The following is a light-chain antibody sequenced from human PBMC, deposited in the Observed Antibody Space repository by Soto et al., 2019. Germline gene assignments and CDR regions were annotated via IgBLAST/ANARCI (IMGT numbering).Light chain of an antibody. J-gene: IGLJ2*01. V-gene: IGLV2-14*03. CDR1: SSDIGRYNY. CDR2: DVS. Sequence: QSALTQPASVSGSPGQSITISCTGTSSDIGRYNYVSWYQHSPGKAPKLIIYDVSDRPSGVSNRFSGSKSGTTASLTISGLQAEDEADYYCGSSTSSDTMIFGGGTKLTVL. CDR3: GSSTSSDTMI.